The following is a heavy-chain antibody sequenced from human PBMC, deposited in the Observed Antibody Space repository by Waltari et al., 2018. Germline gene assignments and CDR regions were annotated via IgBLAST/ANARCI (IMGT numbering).Heavy chain of an antibody. CDR2: IYHSGST. D-gene: IGHD3-10*01. CDR1: GYSISSGYY. V-gene: IGHV4-38-2*01. J-gene: IGHJ4*02. Sequence: QVQLQESGPGLVKPSETLSLTCAVSGYSISSGYYWGWIRQPPGKGLEWIGSIYHSGSTYYTPSLKSRVTRSVDTSKNQFSLKLSSVTAADTAVYYCARSFYYGSGSYSIFDYWGQGTLVTVS. CDR3: ARSFYYGSGSYSIFDY.